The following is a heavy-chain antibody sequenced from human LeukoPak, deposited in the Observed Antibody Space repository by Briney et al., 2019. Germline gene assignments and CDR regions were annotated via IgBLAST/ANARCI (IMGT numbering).Heavy chain of an antibody. CDR2: MNPNSGKT. V-gene: IGHV1-8*01. CDR3: ARRTGRSGWFRLDY. CDR1: RYTFTSYD. J-gene: IGHJ4*02. D-gene: IGHD6-19*01. Sequence: ASVKVSCKASRYTFTSYDINWVRQATGQGLEWMGWMNPNSGKTGYAQKFQGRVTMTRNTSISTAYMELSSLRSEDTAVYYCARRTGRSGWFRLDYWGQGTLVTVSS.